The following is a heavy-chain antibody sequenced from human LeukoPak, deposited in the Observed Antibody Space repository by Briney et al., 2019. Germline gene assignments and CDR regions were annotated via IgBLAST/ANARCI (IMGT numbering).Heavy chain of an antibody. V-gene: IGHV1-2*02. D-gene: IGHD1-26*01. CDR2: INPKTGVT. Sequence: ASVKVSCKASGYTFTDYYLHWVRQAPGHRLEWMGWINPKTGVTKYAQNFQGRVTMTRDTSISTAYMEASRLRSDDTAVFYCARDLAMYSPDLDYWGQGTLVTVSS. CDR1: GYTFTDYY. J-gene: IGHJ4*02. CDR3: ARDLAMYSPDLDY.